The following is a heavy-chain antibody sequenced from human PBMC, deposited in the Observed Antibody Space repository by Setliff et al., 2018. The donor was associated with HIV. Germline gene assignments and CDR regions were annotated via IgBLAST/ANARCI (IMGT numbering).Heavy chain of an antibody. V-gene: IGHV3-30*02. CDR3: AKVHYYYDSSGYPNPVDY. CDR1: GFTFSSYG. CDR2: IRYDGSNK. D-gene: IGHD3-22*01. Sequence: PGGSLRLSCAASGFTFSSYGMHWVRQAPGKGLEWVAFIRYDGSNKYYADSVKGRFTISRDNSKNTLYLQMNSLRAEGTAVYYCAKVHYYYDSSGYPNPVDYWGQGTLVTVSS. J-gene: IGHJ4*02.